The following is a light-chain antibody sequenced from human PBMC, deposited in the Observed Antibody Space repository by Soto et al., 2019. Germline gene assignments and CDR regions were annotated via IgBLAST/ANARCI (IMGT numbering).Light chain of an antibody. V-gene: IGKV1-13*02. Sequence: AIPVTQSPSSLSASVGDTVTITCRASQGISSAFAWYQQKPGKVPRLLIYDVFNLQSGVPSRFSGSGSGTDFTLTISRLQPEDFATYYCQQLETYPLTFGQGTRREVK. CDR1: QGISSA. J-gene: IGKJ5*01. CDR2: DVF. CDR3: QQLETYPLT.